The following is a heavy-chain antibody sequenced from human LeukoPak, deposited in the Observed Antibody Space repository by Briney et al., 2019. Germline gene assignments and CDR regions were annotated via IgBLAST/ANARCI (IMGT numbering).Heavy chain of an antibody. CDR1: GFTFSSYA. J-gene: IGHJ4*02. CDR3: AFVDRTLIDY. Sequence: GGSLRLSCAASGFTFSSYAMSWVRQAPGKGLERVSSISSSSSYIYYADSVKGRFTISRDTAKNSLYLQMNSLRAEDRAVYYCAFVDRTLIDYWGQGTLVTVSS. V-gene: IGHV3-21*01. CDR2: ISSSSSYI. D-gene: IGHD2-15*01.